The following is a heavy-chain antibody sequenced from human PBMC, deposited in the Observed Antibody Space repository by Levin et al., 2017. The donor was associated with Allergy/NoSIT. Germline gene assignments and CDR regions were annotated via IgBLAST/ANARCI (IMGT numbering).Heavy chain of an antibody. V-gene: IGHV3-30-3*01. J-gene: IGHJ5*02. CDR2: ISYDGINK. D-gene: IGHD5-12*01. Sequence: PGGSLRLSCAASGFTFSSYAMHWVRQAPGKGLEWVAVISYDGINKYYADSVKGRFTISRDNSKNTLYLQMNSLRAGGTAVYYWARDYDQYRAVPWFDPRGQGTLVTVSS. CDR3: ARDYDQYRAVPWFDP. CDR1: GFTFSSYA.